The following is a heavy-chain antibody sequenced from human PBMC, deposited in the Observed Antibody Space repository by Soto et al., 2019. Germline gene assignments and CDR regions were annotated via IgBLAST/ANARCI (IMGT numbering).Heavy chain of an antibody. CDR3: ARLLFYFDSSGYGFDI. CDR2: IYPVDSDT. CDR1: GYRFSSYW. V-gene: IGHV5-51*01. Sequence: GESLKISCKGAGYRFSSYWIGWVRQMPGKGLEWMGIIYPVDSDTRYSPSFQGQVTISADKSISTAYLQWSSVKASDTAMYYCARLLFYFDSSGYGFDIWGPGTMVTVSS. J-gene: IGHJ3*02. D-gene: IGHD3-22*01.